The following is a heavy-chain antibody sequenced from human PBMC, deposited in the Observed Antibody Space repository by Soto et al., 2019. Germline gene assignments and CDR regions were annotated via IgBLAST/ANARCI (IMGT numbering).Heavy chain of an antibody. Sequence: QVQVVQSGAEVKKPGSSVKVSCKASGGTFSSYTITWVRQAPGQGLEWLGRIIPIFGVTNYAQKFQDRLTMSADRPTTTAYMELSSLTSADTAVYYCVRDWESTTQTWGFGDSWGQGTLVIVSS. CDR3: VRDWESTTQTWGFGDS. D-gene: IGHD3-10*01. J-gene: IGHJ4*02. V-gene: IGHV1-69*04. CDR2: IIPIFGVT. CDR1: GGTFSSYT.